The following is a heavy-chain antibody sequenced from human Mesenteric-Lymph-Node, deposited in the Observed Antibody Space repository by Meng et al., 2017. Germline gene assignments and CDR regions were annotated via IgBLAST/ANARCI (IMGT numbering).Heavy chain of an antibody. V-gene: IGHV3-7*01. CDR1: GFKFSRYW. Sequence: ETLSLTCAASGFKFSRYWFSWVRQAPGKGLEWVANIKNDGSEKYYVESVKGRFSISRDNAKNSLYLQMNSLRAEDTAVYYCARARGEEAYCSGASCYGSPSYYCYYGMDVWGQGTTVTVSS. CDR3: ARARGEEAYCSGASCYGSPSYYCYYGMDV. CDR2: IKNDGSEK. D-gene: IGHD2-2*01. J-gene: IGHJ6*02.